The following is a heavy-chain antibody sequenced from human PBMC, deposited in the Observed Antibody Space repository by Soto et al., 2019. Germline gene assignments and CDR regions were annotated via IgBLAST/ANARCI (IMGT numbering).Heavy chain of an antibody. CDR2: ISYDGSNK. V-gene: IGHV3-30*18. CDR1: GFTFSSYG. J-gene: IGHJ5*02. Sequence: GGSLRLSCAASGFTFSSYGMHWVRQAPGKGLEWVAVISYDGSNKYYADSVKGRFTISRDNSENTLYLQMNSLRAEDTAVYYCAKDFDYGVDWFDPWGQGTLVTVSS. CDR3: AKDFDYGVDWFDP. D-gene: IGHD4-17*01.